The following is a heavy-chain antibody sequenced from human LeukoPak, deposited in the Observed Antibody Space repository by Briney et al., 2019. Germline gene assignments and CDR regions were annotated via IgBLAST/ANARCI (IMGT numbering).Heavy chain of an antibody. V-gene: IGHV4-30-2*01. CDR1: GGSISSGGYY. Sequence: SQTLSLTCTVSGGSISSGGYYWSWIRQPPGKGLEWIGYINHSGSTNYNPSLKSRVTISVDTSKNQFSLKLSSVTAADTAVYYCARGVATPGNYWGQGTLVTVSS. CDR2: INHSGST. CDR3: ARGVATPGNY. J-gene: IGHJ4*02. D-gene: IGHD5-12*01.